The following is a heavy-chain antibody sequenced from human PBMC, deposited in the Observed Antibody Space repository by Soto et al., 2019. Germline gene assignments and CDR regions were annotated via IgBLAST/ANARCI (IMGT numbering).Heavy chain of an antibody. J-gene: IGHJ4*02. V-gene: IGHV4-39*01. CDR2: AAYSGGT. Sequence: SETLSLTCTVSGGSIANNNYFWGWVRQPPEKGLEWIGSAAYSGGTYKNPSLKSRVTVSVDTSKNQFSLKLTSVTAADTAVYYCAKVVVGATSHSDFDSWGQGTLVTVSS. D-gene: IGHD2-15*01. CDR3: AKVVVGATSHSDFDS. CDR1: GGSIANNNYF.